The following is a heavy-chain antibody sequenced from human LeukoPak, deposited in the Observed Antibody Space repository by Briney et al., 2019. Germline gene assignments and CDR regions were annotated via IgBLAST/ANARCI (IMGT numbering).Heavy chain of an antibody. CDR2: IYGRGST. D-gene: IGHD3-16*01. V-gene: IGHV4-59*08. Sequence: AETLCLSCTVSGASISSYYRSWVRQPPGKGLEWIAYIYGRGSTKYNPSLKSRITISLDTYKNQFSPKLNSVTAAETAVYYCARQDVWGNKTPKGYFDYWGQGVLVTVSS. CDR3: ARQDVWGNKTPKGYFDY. J-gene: IGHJ4*02. CDR1: GASISSYY.